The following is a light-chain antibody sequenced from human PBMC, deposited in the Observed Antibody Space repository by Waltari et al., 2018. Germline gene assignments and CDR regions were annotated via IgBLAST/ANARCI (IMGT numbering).Light chain of an antibody. CDR3: LSADSSGTVV. J-gene: IGLJ2*01. CDR2: KAS. V-gene: IGLV3-16*01. Sequence: SYELTQPPSVSVSLGQMARITCPGEALTKKYAYWYQQKPGQFPVLVIYKASERPSGIPERFSGSSSGTIVTLTISGVQAEDEADYYCLSADSSGTVVFGGGTKLTVL. CDR1: ALTKKY.